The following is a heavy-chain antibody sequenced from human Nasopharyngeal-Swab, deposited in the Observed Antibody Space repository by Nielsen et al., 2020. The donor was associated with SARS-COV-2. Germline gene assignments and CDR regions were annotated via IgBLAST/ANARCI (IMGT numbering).Heavy chain of an antibody. CDR2: ISGSGGNT. D-gene: IGHD4-17*01. CDR1: GFTYSTYA. CDR3: AKGVGYGDTGCFDE. V-gene: IGHV3-23*01. J-gene: IGHJ4*02. Sequence: GESLKISCVASGFTYSTYAMNWVRQAPGKGLEWVSGISGSGGNTYYAASVKGRFTISRDNSMETLYLQMNSLRVEDTAVYYCAKGVGYGDTGCFDEWGQGTLVSASS.